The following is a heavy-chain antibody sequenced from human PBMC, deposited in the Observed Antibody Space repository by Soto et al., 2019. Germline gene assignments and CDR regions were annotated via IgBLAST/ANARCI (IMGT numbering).Heavy chain of an antibody. CDR1: GFTFSNYW. Sequence: EVQLVESGGGLVQPGGSLRLSCAASGFTFSNYWMYWVRQAPGKGLVWVSRINSDGSTSSYADSVKGRFTISRDNAKSKLYLQMNSLRAEDTAVYYCARGDCVGGSCYSLAGSYYYYMDVWGKGTTVTVFS. J-gene: IGHJ6*03. CDR2: INSDGSTS. CDR3: ARGDCVGGSCYSLAGSYYYYMDV. V-gene: IGHV3-74*01. D-gene: IGHD2-15*01.